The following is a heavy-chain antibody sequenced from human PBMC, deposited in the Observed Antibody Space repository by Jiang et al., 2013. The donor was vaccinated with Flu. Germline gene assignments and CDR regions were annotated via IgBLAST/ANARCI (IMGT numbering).Heavy chain of an antibody. V-gene: IGHV3-74*01. J-gene: IGHJ2*01. Sequence: VWVSRINSDGSSTSYADSVKGRFTISRDNAKNTLYLQMNSLRAEDTAVYYCAREKEMGFHWYFDLWGRGTLVTVSS. CDR3: AREKEMGFHWYFDL. CDR2: INSDGSST. D-gene: IGHD5-24*01.